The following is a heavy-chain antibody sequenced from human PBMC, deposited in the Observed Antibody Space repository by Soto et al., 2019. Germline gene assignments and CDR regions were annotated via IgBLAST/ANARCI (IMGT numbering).Heavy chain of an antibody. CDR2: ISGSGGST. V-gene: IGHV3-23*01. D-gene: IGHD6-13*01. J-gene: IGHJ4*02. CDR1: GFTFSSYA. Sequence: GSLRLSCAASGFTFSSYAMSWVRQAPGKGLEWVSAISGSGGSTYYADSVKGRFTISRDNSKNTLYLQMNSLRAEDTAVYYCAKDKDSSSWYATPYYLDYWGQGTLVTVSS. CDR3: AKDKDSSSWYATPYYLDY.